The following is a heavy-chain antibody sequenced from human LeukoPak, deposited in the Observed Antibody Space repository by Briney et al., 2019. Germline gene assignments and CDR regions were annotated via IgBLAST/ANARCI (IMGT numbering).Heavy chain of an antibody. CDR3: ARGSGYDFWSGYYLEDY. Sequence: ASVKVSCKASGYTFTGYYMHWVRQAPGQELEWMGRINPNSGGTNYAQKFQGRITMTRDTSISTAYMELSRLRSDDTAVYYCARGSGYDFWSGYYLEDYWGQGTLVTVSS. V-gene: IGHV1-2*06. J-gene: IGHJ4*02. CDR1: GYTFTGYY. D-gene: IGHD3-3*01. CDR2: INPNSGGT.